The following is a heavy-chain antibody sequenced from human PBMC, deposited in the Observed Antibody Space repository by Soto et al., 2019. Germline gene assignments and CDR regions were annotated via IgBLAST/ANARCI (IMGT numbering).Heavy chain of an antibody. J-gene: IGHJ4*02. V-gene: IGHV4-34*01. Sequence: QVQLQQWGAGLLKPSETLSLTCAVYGGSFSGYYWSWIRQPPGKGLEWIGEINHSGSTNYNPSLKSRVTISVDTSKNQFSLKLSSVTAADTAVYYCARGLEDTAIVTHYFVYWGQGTLVTVSS. CDR3: ARGLEDTAIVTHYFVY. CDR1: GGSFSGYY. D-gene: IGHD5-18*01. CDR2: INHSGST.